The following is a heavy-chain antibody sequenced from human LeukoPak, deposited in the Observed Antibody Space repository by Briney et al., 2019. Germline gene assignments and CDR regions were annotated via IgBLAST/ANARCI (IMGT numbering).Heavy chain of an antibody. CDR3: ASCSGGSCYLVPYFDY. V-gene: IGHV4-34*01. CDR1: GGSFSGYY. Sequence: SETLSLTCAVYGGSFSGYYWSWIRQPPGKGLEWIGEINHSGSTNYNPSFKSRVTISVDTSKNQFSLKLSSVTAADTAVYYCASCSGGSCYLVPYFDYWGQGTLVTVSS. CDR2: INHSGST. D-gene: IGHD2-15*01. J-gene: IGHJ4*02.